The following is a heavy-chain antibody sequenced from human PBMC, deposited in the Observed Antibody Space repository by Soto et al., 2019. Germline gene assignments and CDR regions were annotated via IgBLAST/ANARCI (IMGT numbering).Heavy chain of an antibody. V-gene: IGHV4-34*01. CDR1: GGSFSGYY. J-gene: IGHJ5*02. CDR2: INHSGST. Sequence: SETLSLTCAVYGGSFSGYYWSWIRQPPGKGLEWIGEINHSGSTNYNPSLKSRVTISVDTSKNQFSLKLSSVTAADTAVYYCASQGEWLKTLNWFDPWGQGTLVTVSS. CDR3: ASQGEWLKTLNWFDP. D-gene: IGHD3-3*01.